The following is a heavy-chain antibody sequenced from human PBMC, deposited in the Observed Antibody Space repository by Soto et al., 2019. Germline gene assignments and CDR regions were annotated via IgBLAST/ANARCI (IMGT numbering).Heavy chain of an antibody. CDR2: FCWSWGST. CDR1: GFTFSSYA. D-gene: IGHD3-16*01. J-gene: IGHJ3*02. Sequence: GSLRLPCAASGFTFSSYAMHWGRQGPGRGLEFGLAFCWSWGSTYYANSVKGRFTISRDNSKNTPDPQMGSLRAEGMAGYYLARALGYAFDIWGQGTMVTVSS. CDR3: ARALGYAFDI. V-gene: IGHV3-64*01.